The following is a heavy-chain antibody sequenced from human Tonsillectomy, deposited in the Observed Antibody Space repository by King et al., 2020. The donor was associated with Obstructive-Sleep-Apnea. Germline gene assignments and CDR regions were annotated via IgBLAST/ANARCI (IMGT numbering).Heavy chain of an antibody. D-gene: IGHD6-13*01. Sequence: VQLVESGGGLVQPGGSLRLSCAASGFTFSSYWMSWVRQAPGKGLEWVANIKQDGSEKYYVDSVKGRFTSSRDNAKNSLFLQMNSLRAEDTAVYYCARDLDGPDSSSWTTSSSDYWGQGTLVTVSS. CDR2: IKQDGSEK. CDR1: GFTFSSYW. V-gene: IGHV3-7*03. J-gene: IGHJ4*02. CDR3: ARDLDGPDSSSWTTSSSDY.